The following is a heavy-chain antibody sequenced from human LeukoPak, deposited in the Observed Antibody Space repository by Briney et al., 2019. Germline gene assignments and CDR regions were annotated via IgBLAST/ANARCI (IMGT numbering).Heavy chain of an antibody. CDR1: GGSISSYY. J-gene: IGHJ6*03. CDR2: TYTSGST. Sequence: PSETLSLTCTVSGGSISSYYWSWIRQPAGKGLEWIGRTYTSGSTNYNPSLKSRVTISVDKSKNQFSLKLSSVTAADTAVYYCARVPNVGSGPDYYYYMDVWGKGTTVTVSS. V-gene: IGHV4-4*07. D-gene: IGHD6-19*01. CDR3: ARVPNVGSGPDYYYYMDV.